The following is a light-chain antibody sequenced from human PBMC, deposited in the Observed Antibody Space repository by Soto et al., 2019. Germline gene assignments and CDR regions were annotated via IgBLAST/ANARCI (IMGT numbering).Light chain of an antibody. V-gene: IGKV1-27*01. Sequence: DIQMTQSPSSLSASVGARVTITCRASQDSTNYLAWYQQKPGKVPKLLIYAASSLQSGVPSRFSGSGSGTEFTLTISSRQPDDFATYYCQQYNRYSGTFGQGTKVDI. CDR3: QQYNRYSGT. CDR2: AAS. J-gene: IGKJ1*01. CDR1: QDSTNY.